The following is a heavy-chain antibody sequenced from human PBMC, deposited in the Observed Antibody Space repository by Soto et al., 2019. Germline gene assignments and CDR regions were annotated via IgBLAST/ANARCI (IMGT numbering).Heavy chain of an antibody. V-gene: IGHV5-10-1*01. D-gene: IGHD1-26*01. CDR2: IDPSDSYT. Sequence: PGESLKISCKGSGYTFANYWVSWVRQMSGKGLEWMARIDPSDSYTNYSPSFQGHVTTSADKSISTAYLQWSSLKASDTAMYYCARHSSGSYPFYYGMDVWGQGTTVTVSS. CDR1: GYTFANYW. CDR3: ARHSSGSYPFYYGMDV. J-gene: IGHJ6*02.